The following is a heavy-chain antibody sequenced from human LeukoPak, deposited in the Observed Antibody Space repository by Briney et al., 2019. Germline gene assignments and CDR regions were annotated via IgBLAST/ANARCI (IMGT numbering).Heavy chain of an antibody. D-gene: IGHD2-21*01. Sequence: GGSLRLSCAASGFTVSSTYMSWVRQSPGKGLEWVSVVYKDGKMFYIDSVKGRFAISRDTSKNTVYLQMNNLRAEDTAVYYGASRHCSGGDCYFAGADPFDHWGQGTLVTVSS. V-gene: IGHV3-53*01. CDR1: GFTVSSTY. CDR2: VYKDGKM. J-gene: IGHJ4*02. CDR3: ASRHCSGGDCYFAGADPFDH.